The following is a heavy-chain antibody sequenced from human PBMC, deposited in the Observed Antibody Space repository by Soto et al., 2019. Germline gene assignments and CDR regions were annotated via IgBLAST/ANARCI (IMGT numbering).Heavy chain of an antibody. V-gene: IGHV3-15*07. Sequence: GGPLRLSCAASGFTFSTAWMNWVRQATGKGLEWVGRIKSKTDGGTTDYAAPVKGRFTISRDDSKNTLYLQMNSLKTEDTAVYYCTTSGGYSKEYYFDYWGQGTLVTVSS. D-gene: IGHD4-4*01. CDR3: TTSGGYSKEYYFDY. CDR2: IKSKTDGGTT. J-gene: IGHJ4*02. CDR1: GFTFSTAW.